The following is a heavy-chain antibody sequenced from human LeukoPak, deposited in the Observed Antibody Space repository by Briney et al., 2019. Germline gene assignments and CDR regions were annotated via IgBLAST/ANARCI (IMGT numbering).Heavy chain of an antibody. Sequence: ASVKVSCKASGGTFSSYAISWVRQAPGQGLEWMGGIIPIFGTANYAQKFQGRVTITADTSTSTAYMDLRSLRSDDTAVYYCARVRNSGFRYVDSWGQGTLVTVSS. CDR1: GGTFSSYA. J-gene: IGHJ4*02. CDR3: ARVRNSGFRYVDS. CDR2: IIPIFGTA. D-gene: IGHD5-12*01. V-gene: IGHV1-69*06.